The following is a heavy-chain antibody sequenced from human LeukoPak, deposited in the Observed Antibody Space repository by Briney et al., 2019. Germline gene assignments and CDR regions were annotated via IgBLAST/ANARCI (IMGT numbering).Heavy chain of an antibody. CDR1: GGSISSYY. D-gene: IGHD1-14*01. V-gene: IGHV4-59*08. J-gene: IGHJ4*02. CDR2: IYYSGST. Sequence: PSETLSLTCTVSGGSISSYYWSWIRQPPGRGLEWIGYIYYSGSTNYNPSLKSRVTISVDTSKNQFSLKLSSVTAADTAVYYCARHPTVRQSGWSHQYYFDYWGQGTLVTVSS. CDR3: ARHPTVRQSGWSHQYYFDY.